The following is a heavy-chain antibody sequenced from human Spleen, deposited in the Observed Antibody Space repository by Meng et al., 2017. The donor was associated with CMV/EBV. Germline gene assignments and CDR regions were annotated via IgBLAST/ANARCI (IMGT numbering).Heavy chain of an antibody. Sequence: RQAHGQGMEWLGVINPTSNPSSDTRTNYAQRFQGRITMTRDTSTNTVYMELTSLGSEDTAVYYCARGTIRNRLGYCISADCYSSLDNWGQGTLVTVSS. V-gene: IGHV1-46*01. CDR2: INPTSNPSSDTRT. D-gene: IGHD2-2*01. J-gene: IGHJ4*02. CDR3: ARGTIRNRLGYCISADCYSSLDN.